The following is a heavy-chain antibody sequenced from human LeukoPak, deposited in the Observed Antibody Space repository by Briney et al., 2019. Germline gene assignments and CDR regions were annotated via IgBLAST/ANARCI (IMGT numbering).Heavy chain of an antibody. V-gene: IGHV4-31*03. Sequence: SETLSLTCTVSGGSISSGGYSWSWIRQHPGKGLEWIGYIYYSGSTYYNPSLKSRVTISVDTSKNQFSLKLSSVTAADTAVYYCARGGGEYCSGGSCYFGYWGQGTLVTVSS. J-gene: IGHJ4*02. D-gene: IGHD2-15*01. CDR1: GGSISSGGYS. CDR3: ARGGGEYCSGGSCYFGY. CDR2: IYYSGST.